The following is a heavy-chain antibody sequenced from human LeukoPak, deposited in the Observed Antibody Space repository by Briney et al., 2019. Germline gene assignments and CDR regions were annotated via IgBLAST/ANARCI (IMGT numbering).Heavy chain of an antibody. CDR1: GGTFSSYA. V-gene: IGHV1-69*05. CDR2: IIPIFGTA. CDR3: ARDLGAVADHGAHY. Sequence: ASVKVSCKASGGTFSSYAISWVRQAPGQGLEWMGGIIPIFGTANYAQKFQGRVTMTRDMSTSTVYMELSSLRSEDTAVYYCARDLGAVADHGAHYWGQGTLVTVSS. D-gene: IGHD6-19*01. J-gene: IGHJ4*02.